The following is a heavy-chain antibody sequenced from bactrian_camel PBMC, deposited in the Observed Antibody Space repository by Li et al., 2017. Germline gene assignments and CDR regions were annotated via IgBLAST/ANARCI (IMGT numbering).Heavy chain of an antibody. CDR3: AKATSDCYSGSWCNEYHY. CDR1: GFTFSNYA. Sequence: VQLVESGGGLVQPGGSLRLSCAASGFTFSNYAMTWVRQAPGKGLEWVSTIDADGIPYESNSVEGRLTISRDNAQNTVYLQLNSLQTEDTAMYYCAKATSDCYSGSWCNEYHYWGQGTQVTVS. D-gene: IGHD3*01. CDR2: IDADGIP. J-gene: IGHJ4*01. V-gene: IGHV3S40*01.